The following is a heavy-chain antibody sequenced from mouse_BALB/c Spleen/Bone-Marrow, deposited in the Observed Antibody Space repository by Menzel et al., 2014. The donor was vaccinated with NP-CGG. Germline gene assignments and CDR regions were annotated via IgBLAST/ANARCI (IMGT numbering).Heavy chain of an antibody. CDR2: IDPANGNT. Sequence: VPLQQYGAELVKPGASVKLPCTASGFNIKDTYMHWVKQRPAQGLEWIGRIDPANGNTKYDPKFQGKATITADTSSNTAYLQLSSLTSEDTAVYYCANYYYGSSLLTYWGQGTLVTVSA. CDR3: ANYYYGSSLLTY. J-gene: IGHJ3*01. D-gene: IGHD1-1*01. V-gene: IGHV14-3*02. CDR1: GFNIKDTY.